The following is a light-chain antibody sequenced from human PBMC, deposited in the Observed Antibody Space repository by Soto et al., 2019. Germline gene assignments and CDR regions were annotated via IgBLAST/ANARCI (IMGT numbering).Light chain of an antibody. J-gene: IGKJ1*01. CDR2: DAS. Sequence: DIQMTQSPSTLSASVGDRVTITCRASQSISNWLAWYQQKPGKAPKVLIYDASSSESGVPSRFSGSGSGTEFTLTISSLQPDDFATYYCQQYNTYGTFGQGTKVEIK. V-gene: IGKV1-5*01. CDR3: QQYNTYGT. CDR1: QSISNW.